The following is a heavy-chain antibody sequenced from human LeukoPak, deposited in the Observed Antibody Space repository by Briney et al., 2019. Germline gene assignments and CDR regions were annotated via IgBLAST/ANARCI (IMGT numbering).Heavy chain of an antibody. CDR3: ARLPRGDY. CDR1: GFTVSSTY. CDR2: ICSDGRT. V-gene: IGHV3-53*01. D-gene: IGHD3-16*01. J-gene: IGHJ4*02. Sequence: GGSLRLSCAASGFTVSSTYISWVRQAPGRGLEWVSVICSDGRTYYADSLKGRFTISRDSSKNTVYLQMNSLRVEDTAVYYCARLPRGDYWGQGTLVTVSS.